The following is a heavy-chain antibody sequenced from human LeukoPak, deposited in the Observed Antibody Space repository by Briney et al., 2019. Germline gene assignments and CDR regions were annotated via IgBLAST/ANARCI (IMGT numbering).Heavy chain of an antibody. CDR3: AGYYGPG. V-gene: IGHV3-9*01. J-gene: IGHJ4*02. Sequence: GGSLRLSCAASGFTFDDYGMHWVRQPPGKGLEWVSCISWNSGNIGYADSVKGRFTISRDNAKNSLYLQMNSLRAEDTAVCYCAGYYGPGWGQGTLVTVSS. D-gene: IGHD3-10*01. CDR1: GFTFDDYG. CDR2: ISWNSGNI.